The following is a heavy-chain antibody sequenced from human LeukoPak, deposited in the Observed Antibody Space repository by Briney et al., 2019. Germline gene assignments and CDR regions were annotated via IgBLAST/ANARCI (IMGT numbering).Heavy chain of an antibody. V-gene: IGHV4-61*09. J-gene: IGHJ4*02. CDR3: ARSYNWNFIDY. CDR2: IYTSGST. D-gene: IGHD1-7*01. Sequence: PSETLSLTCTVSGGSISSGSYYWSWIRHPAGKGLEWIGHIYTSGSTNYNPSLKSRVTISVDTSKNQFSLKLSSVIAADTAVYYCARSYNWNFIDYWGQGTLVTVSS. CDR1: GGSISSGSYY.